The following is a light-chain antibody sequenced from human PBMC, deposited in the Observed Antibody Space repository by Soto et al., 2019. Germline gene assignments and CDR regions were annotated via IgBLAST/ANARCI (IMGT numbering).Light chain of an antibody. CDR2: LGS. CDR3: MQPLQSWT. V-gene: IGKV2-28*01. J-gene: IGKJ1*01. CDR1: QSLLHSNGYNY. Sequence: EIVMTQSPLTLPVTPGEPASISCRSIQSLLHSNGYNYLDWYLQKPGQSPQLLIYLGSNRASGVPDRFSGSGSGTDFTLKISRVEAEDVGVYYCMQPLQSWTFGQGTKVDI.